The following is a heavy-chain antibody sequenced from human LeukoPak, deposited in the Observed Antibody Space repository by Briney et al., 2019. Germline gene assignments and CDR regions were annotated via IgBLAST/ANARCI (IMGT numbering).Heavy chain of an antibody. Sequence: SETLSLTCAVYGGSFSGYYWSWIRQPPGKGLERIWEINHSGSTNYNPSLKSRVTISVDTSKNQFSLKLSSVTAADTAVYYCARGMRYQLFNYGMDVWGQGTTVTVSS. CDR1: GGSFSGYY. J-gene: IGHJ6*02. CDR2: INHSGST. V-gene: IGHV4-34*01. CDR3: ARGMRYQLFNYGMDV. D-gene: IGHD2-2*01.